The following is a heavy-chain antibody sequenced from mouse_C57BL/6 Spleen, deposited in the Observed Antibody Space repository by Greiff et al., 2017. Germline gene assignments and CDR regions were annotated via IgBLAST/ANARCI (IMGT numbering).Heavy chain of an antibody. D-gene: IGHD1-1*01. V-gene: IGHV1-69*01. J-gene: IGHJ1*03. CDR1: GYTFTSYW. CDR2: IDPSDSYT. CDR3: ARPYDSSYGYFDV. Sequence: QVQLQQPGAELVMPGASVKLSCKASGYTFTSYWMHWVKQRPGQGLEWIGEIDPSDSYTNYNQKFKGKSTLTVDKSSSTAYMQHSTLTAEDSAVYYCARPYDSSYGYFDVWGTGATDTVSS.